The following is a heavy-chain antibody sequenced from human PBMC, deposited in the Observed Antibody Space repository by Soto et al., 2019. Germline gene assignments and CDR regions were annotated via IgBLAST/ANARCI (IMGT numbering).Heavy chain of an antibody. D-gene: IGHD3-3*01. CDR3: ASLFYRFPTEHYHYYYMDV. Sequence: LRLSCAASGFTVSSNYMSWVRQAPGKGLEWVSVIYSGGSTYYADSVKGRFTISRHNSKNTLYLQMNSLRAEDTAVYYCASLFYRFPTEHYHYYYMDVWGQGTMVTVSS. J-gene: IGHJ6*03. V-gene: IGHV3-53*04. CDR1: GFTVSSNY. CDR2: IYSGGST.